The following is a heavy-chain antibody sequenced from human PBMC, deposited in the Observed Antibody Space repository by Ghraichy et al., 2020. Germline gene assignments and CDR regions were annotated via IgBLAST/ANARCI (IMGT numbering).Heavy chain of an antibody. CDR3: AAVIRRRVAGTEDYFDY. V-gene: IGHV1-58*01. J-gene: IGHJ4*02. D-gene: IGHD6-19*01. CDR1: GFTFTSSA. CDR2: IVVGSGNT. Sequence: SVKVSCKASGFTFTSSAVQWVRQARGQRLEWIGWIVVGSGNTNYAQKFQERVTITRDMSTSTAYMELSSLRSEDTAVYYCAAVIRRRVAGTEDYFDYWGQGTLVTVSS.